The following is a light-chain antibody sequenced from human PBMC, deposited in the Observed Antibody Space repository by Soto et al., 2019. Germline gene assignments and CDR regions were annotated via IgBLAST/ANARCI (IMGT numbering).Light chain of an antibody. Sequence: SYELTQPPSVSVSPGQTASITCSGDDLGDKYASWYQQKPGQSPVLVIYQDTKRPSGIPERFSGSNSGNTATLTISGTQAMDEADYYCQAWDSSYVVFGGGTQLTVL. J-gene: IGLJ2*01. CDR3: QAWDSSYVV. CDR1: DLGDKY. V-gene: IGLV3-1*01. CDR2: QDT.